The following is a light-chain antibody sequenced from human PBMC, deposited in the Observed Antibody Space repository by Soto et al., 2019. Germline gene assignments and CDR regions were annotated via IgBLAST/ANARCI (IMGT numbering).Light chain of an antibody. CDR1: QSVSSY. Sequence: EIVLTQSPGTLSLSPGERASLSCWASQSVSSYLAWYQQKPGQAPRVVIYGASNRATGIPDRVSGSGSGTDFTLTISRLEPEDFAVYYCQQYDSSPYTFXQGTKLDIK. CDR2: GAS. J-gene: IGKJ2*01. CDR3: QQYDSSPYT. V-gene: IGKV3-20*01.